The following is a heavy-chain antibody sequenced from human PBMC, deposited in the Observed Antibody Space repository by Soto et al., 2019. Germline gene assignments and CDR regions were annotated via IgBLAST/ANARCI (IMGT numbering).Heavy chain of an antibody. CDR3: ARGAHAYYDFWSGYPWDYYYYMDV. Sequence: PGGSLRLSCAASGFTFSSYSMNWVRQAPGKGLEWVSSISSSSSYIYYADSVKGRFTISRDNAKNSLYLQMNSLRAEDTAVYYCARGAHAYYDFWSGYPWDYYYYMDVWGKGTTVTVSS. CDR2: ISSSSSYI. J-gene: IGHJ6*03. CDR1: GFTFSSYS. V-gene: IGHV3-21*01. D-gene: IGHD3-3*01.